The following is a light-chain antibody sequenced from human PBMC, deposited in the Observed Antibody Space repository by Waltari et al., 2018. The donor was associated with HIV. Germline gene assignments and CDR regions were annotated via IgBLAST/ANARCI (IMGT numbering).Light chain of an antibody. CDR3: QHYGGSPPRLT. Sequence: EIVLTQSPGTLSLSPGERATLSCRASQSVSSSYLAWYQQKPGQAPRLLIHGVSRRATGIPDRFSGSGSGTDFTLAISRLEPEDFAVYYCQHYGGSPPRLTCGGGTKVEIK. J-gene: IGKJ4*01. CDR1: QSVSSSY. V-gene: IGKV3-20*01. CDR2: GVS.